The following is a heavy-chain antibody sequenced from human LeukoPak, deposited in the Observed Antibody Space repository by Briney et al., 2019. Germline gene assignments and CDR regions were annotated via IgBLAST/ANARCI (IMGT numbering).Heavy chain of an antibody. CDR2: IYYSGST. J-gene: IGHJ4*02. V-gene: IGHV4-59*01. D-gene: IGHD3-3*01. CDR1: GGSFSNYY. CDR3: ARSWRPDPFDY. Sequence: SETLSLTCTDSGGSFSNYYWSWIRQPPGKRLEWIGYIYYSGSTNYNPSLKSRATISVDTSKSQFSLKLSSVTAADTAVYYCARSWRPDPFDYCGEGTLVTVSS.